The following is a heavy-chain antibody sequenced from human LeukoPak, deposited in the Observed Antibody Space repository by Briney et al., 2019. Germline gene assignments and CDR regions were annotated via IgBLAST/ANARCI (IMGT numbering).Heavy chain of an antibody. CDR3: ASQPDYYYYIDI. Sequence: PGGSLRLSCAASGFPVSSNYMSWVRQAPGKGLEWVSVIYSGGSTYYADSVKGRFTISRDNSKNTLYLQMNSLRAEDTAVYYCASQPDYYYYIDIWGKGTTVSVSS. V-gene: IGHV3-53*01. CDR2: IYSGGST. J-gene: IGHJ6*03. CDR1: GFPVSSNY.